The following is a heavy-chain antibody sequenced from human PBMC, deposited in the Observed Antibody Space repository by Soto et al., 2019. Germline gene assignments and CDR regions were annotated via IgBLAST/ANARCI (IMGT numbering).Heavy chain of an antibody. CDR2: INGYTGNT. V-gene: IGHV1-18*01. Sequence: QVQLVQSGGEVNKPGASVEVSCKASGYTFTSYGFSWVRQAPGQGLEWMGWINGYTGNTHYAQKFQGRVTMTIDTSTSTAYMELWTLISDDTAVYYCARSWVTGKGGMDVWGQGTTVTVSS. CDR3: ARSWVTGKGGMDV. D-gene: IGHD3-16*01. CDR1: GYTFTSYG. J-gene: IGHJ6*02.